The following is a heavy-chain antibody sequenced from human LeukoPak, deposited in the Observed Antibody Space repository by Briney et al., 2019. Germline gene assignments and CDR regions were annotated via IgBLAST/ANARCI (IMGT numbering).Heavy chain of an antibody. D-gene: IGHD1-1*01. J-gene: IGHJ5*02. Sequence: GGCLRLSCAASGFTFSSYSMSWVRQAPGKGREWVSAISGSGGSTYYADSVKGRFTISRDNSKTTLYLQMNSLRAEDTAVYYCATHPNDGNWFDPWGQGTLVTVSS. CDR1: GFTFSSYS. V-gene: IGHV3-23*01. CDR2: ISGSGGST. CDR3: ATHPNDGNWFDP.